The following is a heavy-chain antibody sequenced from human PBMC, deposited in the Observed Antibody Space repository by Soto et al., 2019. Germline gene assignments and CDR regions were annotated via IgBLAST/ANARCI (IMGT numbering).Heavy chain of an antibody. V-gene: IGHV1-69*06. D-gene: IGHD6-13*01. J-gene: IGHJ6*02. Sequence: ASVKVSCKASGGTFSSYAISWVRQAPGQGLEWMGGIIPIFGTANYAQKFQGRVTITADKSTSTAYMELGSLRSEDTAVYYCARAMLPVVAAGREGYDYYGMDVWGQGTTVTVSS. CDR1: GGTFSSYA. CDR3: ARAMLPVVAAGREGYDYYGMDV. CDR2: IIPIFGTA.